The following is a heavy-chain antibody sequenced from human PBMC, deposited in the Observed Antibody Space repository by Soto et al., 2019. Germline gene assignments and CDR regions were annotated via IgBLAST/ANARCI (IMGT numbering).Heavy chain of an antibody. CDR1: GFIFSSYA. V-gene: IGHV3-30-3*01. D-gene: IGHD3-10*01. Sequence: GGSLRLSCAASGFIFSSYAMHWVRQAPGKGLEWVAVISYDGSNKYYADSVKGRFTISRDNSKNTLYLQMNSLRAEDTAVYYCARLVVGTTMVREGGYGMDVWGQGTTVTVS. CDR3: ARLVVGTTMVREGGYGMDV. CDR2: ISYDGSNK. J-gene: IGHJ6*02.